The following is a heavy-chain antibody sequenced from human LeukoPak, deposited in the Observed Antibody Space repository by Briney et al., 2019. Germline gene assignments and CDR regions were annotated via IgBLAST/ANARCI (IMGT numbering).Heavy chain of an antibody. CDR1: GGSISSSSYY. Sequence: SETLSLTCTVSGGSISSSSYYWGWIRQPPGTGLEWIGSIYYSGSTYYNPSLKSRVTISVDTSKNQFSLKLSSVTAADTAVYYCARQAAGIDYWGQGTLVTVSS. D-gene: IGHD6-19*01. CDR3: ARQAAGIDY. J-gene: IGHJ4*02. CDR2: IYYSGST. V-gene: IGHV4-39*01.